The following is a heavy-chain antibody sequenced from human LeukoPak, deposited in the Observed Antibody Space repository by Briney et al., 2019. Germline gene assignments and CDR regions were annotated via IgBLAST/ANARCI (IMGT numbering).Heavy chain of an antibody. D-gene: IGHD1-26*01. Sequence: GGSLRLSCAASGFTFSSYSMNWVRQAPGKGLEWVSSISSSSSYIYYADSVKGRFTISRDNAKNPLYLQMNSLRAEDTAVYYCARELPYNWFDPWGQGTLVTVSS. CDR1: GFTFSSYS. CDR3: ARELPYNWFDP. J-gene: IGHJ5*02. CDR2: ISSSSSYI. V-gene: IGHV3-21*01.